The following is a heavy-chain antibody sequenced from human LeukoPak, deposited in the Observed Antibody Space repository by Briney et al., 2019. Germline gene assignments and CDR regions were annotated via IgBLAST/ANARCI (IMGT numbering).Heavy chain of an antibody. Sequence: GRSLRLSCAASGFTFDDYAMHWVRQAPGKGLEWVANIKQDGSEKYYVDSVKGRFTISRDNAKNSLYLQMDSLRAEDTAVYYCARARRDGYNYFDFDYWGQGTLVTVSS. CDR2: IKQDGSEK. J-gene: IGHJ4*02. V-gene: IGHV3-7*01. CDR1: GFTFDDYA. D-gene: IGHD5-24*01. CDR3: ARARRDGYNYFDFDY.